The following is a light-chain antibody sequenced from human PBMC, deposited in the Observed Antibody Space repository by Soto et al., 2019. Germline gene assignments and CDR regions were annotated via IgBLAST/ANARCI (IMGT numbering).Light chain of an antibody. J-gene: IGLJ2*01. CDR1: SSDVGNYNF. V-gene: IGLV2-8*01. CDR2: EVN. Sequence: QSALTQPPSASGSPGQSVTISCTGTSSDVGNYNFVSWYQQHPGKAPKLMIYEVNKRPSGFPDRFSGSKSGNTASLTVSGLQADDEADYYCSSYAGSNRLVFGGGTQLTVL. CDR3: SSYAGSNRLV.